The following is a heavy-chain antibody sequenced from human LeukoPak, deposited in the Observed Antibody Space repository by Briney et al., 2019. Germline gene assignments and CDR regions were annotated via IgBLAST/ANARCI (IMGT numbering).Heavy chain of an antibody. V-gene: IGHV1-24*01. J-gene: IGHJ4*02. CDR2: FDPEDGET. CDR3: ATDSGGYGSSPVMSD. Sequence: ASVKVSCKVSGYTLTELSMHWVRQAPGKGLEWMGGFDPEDGETIYAQKFQGRVTMTEDTSTDTAYMELSSLRSEDTAVYYCATDSGGYGSSPVMSDWGQGTLVTVSS. D-gene: IGHD6-6*01. CDR1: GYTLTELS.